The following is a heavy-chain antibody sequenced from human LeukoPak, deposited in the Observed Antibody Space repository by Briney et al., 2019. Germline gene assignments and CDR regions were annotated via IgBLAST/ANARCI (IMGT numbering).Heavy chain of an antibody. D-gene: IGHD2-15*01. J-gene: IGHJ6*03. V-gene: IGHV1-18*01. CDR3: AREGYCSGGSCYPYYYYYYMDV. Sequence: GASVKVSCKASGYTITTYAITWVRQAPGQGLEWMGWIRANNGNTNYAQKLQGRVTMTTDTSTSTAYMELRSLRSDDTAVYYCAREGYCSGGSCYPYYYYYYMDVWGKGTTVTVSS. CDR1: GYTITTYA. CDR2: IRANNGNT.